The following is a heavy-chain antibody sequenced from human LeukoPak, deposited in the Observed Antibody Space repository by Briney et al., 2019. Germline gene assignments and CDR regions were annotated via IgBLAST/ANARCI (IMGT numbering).Heavy chain of an antibody. CDR2: IYYSGST. Sequence: PSETLSLTCTVSAYSISSYYWSWIRQPPGKGLEWIGYIYYSGSTNYNPSLKSRVTISVDTSKNQFSLKLSSVTAADTAVYYCASSRGPRLFDYWGQGTLVTVSS. CDR1: AYSISSYY. CDR3: ASSRGPRLFDY. J-gene: IGHJ4*02. V-gene: IGHV4-59*01.